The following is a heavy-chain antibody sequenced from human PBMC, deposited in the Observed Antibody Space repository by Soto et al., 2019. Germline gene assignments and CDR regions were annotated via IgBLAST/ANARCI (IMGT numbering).Heavy chain of an antibody. Sequence: GGSLRLSCAASGFTFSSYSMNWVRQAPGKGLEWVSSISSSSSYIYYADSVKGRFTISRDNAKNSLYLQMNSLRAEDTALYHCARAYSSGWYYAFDIWGQGTMVTVS. D-gene: IGHD6-19*01. CDR2: ISSSSSYI. CDR3: ARAYSSGWYYAFDI. V-gene: IGHV3-21*04. J-gene: IGHJ3*02. CDR1: GFTFSSYS.